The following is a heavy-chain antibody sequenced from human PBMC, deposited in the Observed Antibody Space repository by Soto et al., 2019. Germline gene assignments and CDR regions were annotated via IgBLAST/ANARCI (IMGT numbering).Heavy chain of an antibody. CDR1: GFTFSDHY. D-gene: IGHD1-26*01. V-gene: IGHV3-72*01. Sequence: GGSLRLSCAASGFTFSDHYIDWVRQAPGKGLEWVGRTRNKAHSYTTEYAASVKGRFTISRDNSKNSVYLQMNSLRTEDTAVYYCVRVNSGTYNFDYWGQGTLVTVSS. CDR3: VRVNSGTYNFDY. CDR2: TRNKAHSYTT. J-gene: IGHJ4*02.